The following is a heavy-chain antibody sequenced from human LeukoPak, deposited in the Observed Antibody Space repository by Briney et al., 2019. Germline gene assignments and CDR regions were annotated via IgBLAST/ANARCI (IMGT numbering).Heavy chain of an antibody. J-gene: IGHJ4*02. CDR1: GGSISGYY. CDR3: ARWWSCGGDCYFLDS. Sequence: KTSETLSLTCTVSGGSISGYYWSWIRQPPGKGLEWVGHIYYSGNAYYNPSLESRVTISLETSKNQFSLKLSSVTAADTAVFYCARWWSCGGDCYFLDSWGQGTLVTVSS. V-gene: IGHV4-59*01. D-gene: IGHD2-21*02. CDR2: IYYSGNA.